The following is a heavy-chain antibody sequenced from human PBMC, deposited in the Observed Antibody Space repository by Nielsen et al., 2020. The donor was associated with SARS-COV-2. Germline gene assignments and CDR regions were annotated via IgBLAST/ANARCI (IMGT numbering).Heavy chain of an antibody. V-gene: IGHV1-69*05. CDR2: IIPIFGTA. CDR3: ARGRRSATLGY. CDR1: GGTFSSYA. D-gene: IGHD2-15*01. Sequence: SVKVSCKASGGTFSSYAISWVRQAPGQGLEWMGGIIPIFGTANYAQKFQGRVTMTRDTSTSTVYMDLSSLRSEDTAVYYCARGRRSATLGYWGQGTLVTVSS. J-gene: IGHJ4*02.